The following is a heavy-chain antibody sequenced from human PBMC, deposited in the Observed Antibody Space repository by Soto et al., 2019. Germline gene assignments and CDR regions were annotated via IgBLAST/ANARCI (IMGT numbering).Heavy chain of an antibody. CDR2: ISGSGGST. CDR3: AKDGVESVVPAASYYGMDV. V-gene: IGHV3-23*01. D-gene: IGHD2-2*01. J-gene: IGHJ6*02. Sequence: EVQLLESGGGLVQPGGSLRLSCAASGFTFSSYAMSWVRQAPGKGLEWVSAISGSGGSTYYADSVKGRFTISRDNSKNTLYLLMNSLRAEDTAVYYCAKDGVESVVPAASYYGMDVWGQGTTVTVS. CDR1: GFTFSSYA.